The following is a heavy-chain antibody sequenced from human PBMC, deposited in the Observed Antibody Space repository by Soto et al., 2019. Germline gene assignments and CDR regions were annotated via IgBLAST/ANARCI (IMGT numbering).Heavy chain of an antibody. Sequence: GQSLKISCKGSGYSFTSYWIGWVRQMPGKGLEWMGIIYPGDSDTRYSPSFQGQVTISADKSISTAYLQWSSLKASDTAMYYFARLAIVVVPAAKDGAFDFWGKGTMVPVS. D-gene: IGHD2-2*01. V-gene: IGHV5-51*01. CDR2: IYPGDSDT. CDR3: ARLAIVVVPAAKDGAFDF. CDR1: GYSFTSYW. J-gene: IGHJ3*01.